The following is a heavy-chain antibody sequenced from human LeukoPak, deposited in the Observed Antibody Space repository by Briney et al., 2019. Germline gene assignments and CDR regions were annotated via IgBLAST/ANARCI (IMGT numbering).Heavy chain of an antibody. CDR3: ARDRLSVGAFDI. J-gene: IGHJ3*02. D-gene: IGHD1-26*01. CDR2: IYNSESI. CDR1: GGSINSVSYY. V-gene: IGHV4-39*07. Sequence: SETLSLTCTVSGGSINSVSYYWVWIRQPPGKGLEWIGSIYNSESIYSKPSLRSRVTMSLDTSTNQFSLKLSSLTAADTALYFCARDRLSVGAFDIWGQGTMVTVSS.